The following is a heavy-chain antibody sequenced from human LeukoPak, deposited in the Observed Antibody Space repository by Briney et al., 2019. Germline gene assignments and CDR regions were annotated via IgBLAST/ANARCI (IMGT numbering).Heavy chain of an antibody. V-gene: IGHV3-30*18. CDR3: AKDPAITYCSSTGCFSYYFDY. CDR1: GFTFSSNG. D-gene: IGHD2-2*01. J-gene: IGHJ4*02. CDR2: ISYDGSNK. Sequence: PGGSLRLSCAASGFTFSSNGMHWVRQAPGKGLEWVAVISYDGSNKYYADSVKGRFTISRDNSKNTLYLQMNSLRAEDTAVYYCAKDPAITYCSSTGCFSYYFDYWGQGTLVTVSS.